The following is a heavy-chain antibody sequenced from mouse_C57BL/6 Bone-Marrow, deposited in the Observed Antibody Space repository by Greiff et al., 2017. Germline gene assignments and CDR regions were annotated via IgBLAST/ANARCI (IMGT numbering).Heavy chain of an antibody. V-gene: IGHV1-81*01. D-gene: IGHD2-3*01. Sequence: QVQLQQSGAELARPGASVKLSCKASGYTFTSYGISWVKQRTGQGLEWIGEIYPRSGNTYYNEKFKGKATLTADKSSSTAYMELRSLTSEDSAVYFCARYGGYYSWFAYWGQGTLVTVSA. J-gene: IGHJ3*01. CDR3: ARYGGYYSWFAY. CDR2: IYPRSGNT. CDR1: GYTFTSYG.